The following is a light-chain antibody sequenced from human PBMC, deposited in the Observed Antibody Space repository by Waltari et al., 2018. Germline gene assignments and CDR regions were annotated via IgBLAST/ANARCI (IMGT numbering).Light chain of an antibody. V-gene: IGLV2-11*01. CDR3: CSYAGPDNHVV. J-gene: IGLJ2*01. CDR2: DVN. CDR1: SSDIGGYNY. Sequence: QSALTQPRSVSGSPAQSVTISCSGTSSDIGGYNYVSWYQQYPGKAPKLIIYDVNKRPPGVPDRCSGSKSGHTASLTISGLQTEDEADYYCCSYAGPDNHVVFGGGTKMTVL.